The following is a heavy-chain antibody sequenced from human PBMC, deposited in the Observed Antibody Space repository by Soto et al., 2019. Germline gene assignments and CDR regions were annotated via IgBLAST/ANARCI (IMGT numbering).Heavy chain of an antibody. J-gene: IGHJ6*02. CDR3: AKEWKYQLPDGHDYYGMDV. Sequence: SVKVSCKASGGTFSSYAISWVRQAPGQGLEWMGGIIPIFGTANYAQKFQGRVTITADKSTSTAYMELSSLRSEDTAVYYCAKEWKYQLPDGHDYYGMDVWGQGTTVTVSS. D-gene: IGHD2-2*01. CDR1: GGTFSSYA. V-gene: IGHV1-69*06. CDR2: IIPIFGTA.